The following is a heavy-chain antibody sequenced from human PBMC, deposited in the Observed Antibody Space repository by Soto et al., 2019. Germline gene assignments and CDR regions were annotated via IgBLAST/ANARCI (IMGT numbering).Heavy chain of an antibody. CDR1: GGTFSSYA. Sequence: ASVKVSCKASGGTFSSYAISWVRQAPGQGLEWMGGIIPIFGTANYAQKFQGRVTITADESTSTAYMELSSLRSEDTAVYYCARPSYSSSWDPSLTEVAYGMDVWGQGTTVTVSS. J-gene: IGHJ6*02. CDR3: ARPSYSSSWDPSLTEVAYGMDV. V-gene: IGHV1-69*13. D-gene: IGHD6-13*01. CDR2: IIPIFGTA.